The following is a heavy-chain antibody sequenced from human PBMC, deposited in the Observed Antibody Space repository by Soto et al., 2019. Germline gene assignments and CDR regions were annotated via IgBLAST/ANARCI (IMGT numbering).Heavy chain of an antibody. D-gene: IGHD6-13*01. J-gene: IGHJ5*02. Sequence: ASVKVSCKASGYTFTSYVISWVRQAPGQGLEWMGWISAYNGNTNYAQKLQGRDTMTTDTSTSTVYMELRGLRSDDTAVYYCARDQQQLTYNWFDPWAREPWSPSP. V-gene: IGHV1-18*01. CDR1: GYTFTSYV. CDR2: ISAYNGNT. CDR3: ARDQQQLTYNWFDP.